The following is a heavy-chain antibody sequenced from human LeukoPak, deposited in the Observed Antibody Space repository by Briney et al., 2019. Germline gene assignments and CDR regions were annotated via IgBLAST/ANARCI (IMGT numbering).Heavy chain of an antibody. J-gene: IGHJ4*02. CDR2: IRTSSSYI. V-gene: IGHV3-21*01. Sequence: GGSLRLSCVASGFTFSSYNMNWVRHAPGKGLEWVSSIRTSSSYIYYADSVKGRFTISRDNSKNTLNLQMNSLRAEDTAVYYCARTYYDILTGESDYYFDYWGQGTLVTVSS. D-gene: IGHD3-9*01. CDR3: ARTYYDILTGESDYYFDY. CDR1: GFTFSSYN.